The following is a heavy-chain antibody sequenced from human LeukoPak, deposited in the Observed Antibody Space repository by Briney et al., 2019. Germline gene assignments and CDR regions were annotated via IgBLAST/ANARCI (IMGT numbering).Heavy chain of an antibody. V-gene: IGHV3-48*01. CDR2: ISSSSSTI. CDR3: ARDPEAHYYYYMDV. J-gene: IGHJ6*03. Sequence: GGSLRLSCAASGFTFSSYSMNWVRRAPGKGLEWVSYISSSSSTIYYADSVKGRFTISRDNAKNSLYLQMNSLRAEDTAVYYCARDPEAHYYYYMDVWGKGTTVTVSS. CDR1: GFTFSSYS.